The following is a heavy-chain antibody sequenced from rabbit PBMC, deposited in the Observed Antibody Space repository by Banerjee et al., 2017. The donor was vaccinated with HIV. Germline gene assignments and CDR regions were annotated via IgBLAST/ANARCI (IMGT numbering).Heavy chain of an antibody. CDR2: IDPVFHSS. D-gene: IGHD8-1*01. Sequence: QEQLVESGGGLVQPGGSLKLSCKASGFDFSTYGVSWVRQAPGKGLEWIGYIDPVFHSSYYATWVNGRFTISKTSSTTVTLQMTSLTAADTATYFCTRAGSPYYTGAFDPWGQGTLVTVS. J-gene: IGHJ2*01. CDR3: TRAGSPYYTGAFDP. CDR1: GFDFSTYG. V-gene: IGHV1S39*01.